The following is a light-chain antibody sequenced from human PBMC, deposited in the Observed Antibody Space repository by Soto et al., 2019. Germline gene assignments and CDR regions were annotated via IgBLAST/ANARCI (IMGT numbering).Light chain of an antibody. V-gene: IGKV1-5*01. CDR1: QSIFVW. CDR2: EAS. J-gene: IGKJ2*01. Sequence: DIQMTQSPSTLSASVGDRVTITCRASQSIFVWLAWYQQRPGTAPRLLIYEASSLPSGVPSRFSGSGSGTEFTLTISSLQPDDSATYYCQQYNSYSYTFGQGTKLEIK. CDR3: QQYNSYSYT.